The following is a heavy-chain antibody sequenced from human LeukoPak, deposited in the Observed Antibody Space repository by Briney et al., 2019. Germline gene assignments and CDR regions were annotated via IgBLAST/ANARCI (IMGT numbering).Heavy chain of an antibody. J-gene: IGHJ6*02. V-gene: IGHV1-2*02. Sequence: ASVKVSCKASGYTFTGYYMHWVRQAPGQGLEWMGWINPNIGGTNYAQKFQGRVTMTRDTSISTAYMELSRLRSDDTAVYYCARPGYDILTGYYSLRYYYYGMDVWGQGTTVTVSS. CDR2: INPNIGGT. CDR1: GYTFTGYY. D-gene: IGHD3-9*01. CDR3: ARPGYDILTGYYSLRYYYYGMDV.